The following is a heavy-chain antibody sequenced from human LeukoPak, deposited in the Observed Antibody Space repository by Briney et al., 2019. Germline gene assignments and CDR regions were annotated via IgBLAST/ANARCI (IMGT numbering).Heavy chain of an antibody. V-gene: IGHV4-39*01. CDR3: ASWSGSYAAFDY. D-gene: IGHD1-26*01. J-gene: IGHJ4*02. CDR2: IYYHENT. Sequence: SETLSLTCTVSGGSISSSSDYWGWIRQAPGKGLEWIGSIYYHENTYYSSSLKSRVTISVDTSKNQFSLKLNSVTAADTAVYYCASWSGSYAAFDYWGQGTLVTVSS. CDR1: GGSISSSSDY.